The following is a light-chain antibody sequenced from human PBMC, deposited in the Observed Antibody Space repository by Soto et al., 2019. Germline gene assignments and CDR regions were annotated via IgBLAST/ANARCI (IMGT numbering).Light chain of an antibody. J-gene: IGKJ1*01. Sequence: EIVLTQSPATLSLSPGERATLSCRASQSVRFYLAWYQQKPGQTPRRLIYDASKRATGIPDRFSGSGFGTDFTLTISSLEPEDFAIYYCQQRTNGSWTFGQGTKVEIK. CDR3: QQRTNGSWT. V-gene: IGKV3-11*01. CDR2: DAS. CDR1: QSVRFY.